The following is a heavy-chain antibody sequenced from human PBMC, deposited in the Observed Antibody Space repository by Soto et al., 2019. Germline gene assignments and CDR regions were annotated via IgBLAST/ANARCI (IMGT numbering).Heavy chain of an antibody. CDR1: GFDFSTYA. V-gene: IGHV3-23*01. CDR3: AKDWPGTSSVTSDV. D-gene: IGHD4-17*01. J-gene: IGHJ4*02. CDR2: IINSGATT. Sequence: EVHLLESGGTLVQPGGSLRLSCAASGFDFSTYAMTWVLQAPGKGLEWVSAIINSGATTYYADSVKGRFTISRDNSRNTLYLQMNSLRADDTAMYYCAKDWPGTSSVTSDVWGQGTLVTVSS.